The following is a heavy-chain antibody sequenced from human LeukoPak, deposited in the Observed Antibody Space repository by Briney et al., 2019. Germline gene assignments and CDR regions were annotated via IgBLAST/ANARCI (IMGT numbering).Heavy chain of an antibody. J-gene: IGHJ4*02. V-gene: IGHV1-18*01. CDR1: GYTFTIYS. D-gene: IGHD2-15*01. CDR3: ARASYCSGGSCYSDY. CDR2: ISAYNGNT. Sequence: GASVIVSCTASGYTFTIYSISWVRQAPGQGLEWMGWISAYNGNTIYAQKVKGRVTMTTDTSTSTAYMELRSLKSDDTAVYYCARASYCSGGSCYSDYWGQGTLVTVSS.